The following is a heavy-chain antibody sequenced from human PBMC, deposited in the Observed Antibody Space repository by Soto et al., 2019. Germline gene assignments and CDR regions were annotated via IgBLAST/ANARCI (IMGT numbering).Heavy chain of an antibody. J-gene: IGHJ6*02. V-gene: IGHV1-69*12. CDR2: IIPGFAAP. D-gene: IGHD2-21*02. CDR3: ARDRLMRGNSYYYGMDV. CDR1: GGTFCTFA. Sequence: QVLLVQSGAEVKKPGSSVKISCKTSGGTFCTFAITWVRLAPGRGLEWMGVIIPGFAAPTYAQTLQGRVSITADESTSTAYMELSGLTFDDAAVYYCARDRLMRGNSYYYGMDVWGQGTTVTVSS.